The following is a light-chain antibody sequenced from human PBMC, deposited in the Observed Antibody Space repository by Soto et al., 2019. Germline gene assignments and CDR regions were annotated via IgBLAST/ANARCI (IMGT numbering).Light chain of an antibody. J-gene: IGKJ1*01. CDR2: KAS. CDR1: QTISSW. Sequence: DIQMTQSPSTLSGSVGDRVTITCRASQTISSWLAWYQQKPGKAPKLLIYKASTLKSGVPSRFSGSGSRTEFTLTIISLQPDDFATYYCQQYNSYSEAFGQGTKVDIK. V-gene: IGKV1-5*03. CDR3: QQYNSYSEA.